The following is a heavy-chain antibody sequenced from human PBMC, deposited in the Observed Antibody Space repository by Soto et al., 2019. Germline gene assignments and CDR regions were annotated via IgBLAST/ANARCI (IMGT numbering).Heavy chain of an antibody. CDR1: GFTFSTYA. D-gene: IGHD6-19*01. J-gene: IGHJ4*02. Sequence: QVQLVESGGGVVQPGRSLRLSCAASGFTFSTYAMHWVRQAPGKGLEWVAVISSDGSNNYYADSVKGRFTISRDNSKNPVDLQTNSLRVEATAVYYCARMGWAVTGSYYFDYWGQGTLVTVSS. CDR2: ISSDGSNN. V-gene: IGHV3-30-3*01. CDR3: ARMGWAVTGSYYFDY.